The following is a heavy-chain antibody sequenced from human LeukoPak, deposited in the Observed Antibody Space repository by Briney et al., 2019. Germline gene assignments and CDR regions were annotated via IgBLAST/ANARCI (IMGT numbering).Heavy chain of an antibody. CDR1: GFTFRSYS. Sequence: AGGSLRLSCAASGFTFRSYSMNWVRQAPGKGLEWVSSISSSSSYIYYADSLKGRFTISRDNAKNSLYLQMNSLRAEDTAVYYCARGDNRYSFDYWGQGTLVTVSS. CDR2: ISSSSSYI. D-gene: IGHD1-14*01. CDR3: ARGDNRYSFDY. V-gene: IGHV3-21*01. J-gene: IGHJ4*02.